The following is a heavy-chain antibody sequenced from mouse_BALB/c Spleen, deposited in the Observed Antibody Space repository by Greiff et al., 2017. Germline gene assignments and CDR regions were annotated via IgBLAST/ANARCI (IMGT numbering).Heavy chain of an antibody. CDR2: IYPGNVNT. V-gene: IGHV1S56*01. CDR1: GYTFTSYY. J-gene: IGHJ3*01. D-gene: IGHD1-1*01. CDR3: ARQDYYGSIAY. Sequence: QVQLQQSGPELVKPGASVRISCKASGYTFTSYYIHWVKQRPGQGLEWIGWIYPGNVNTKYNEKFKGKATLTADKSSSTAYMQLSSLTSEDSAVYFCARQDYYGSIAYWGQGTLVTVSA.